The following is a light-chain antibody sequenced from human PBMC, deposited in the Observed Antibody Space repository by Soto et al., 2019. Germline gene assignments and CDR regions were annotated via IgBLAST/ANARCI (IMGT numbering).Light chain of an antibody. J-gene: IGKJ1*01. CDR3: QQSYSTPRT. CDR1: QSISSW. V-gene: IGKV1-39*01. Sequence: DIQMTQSPSTLSASVGDRVTITCRASQSISSWLAWYQQKPGKAPKLLIFDASILESGVPSRFSGSGSGTDFTLTISSLQPEDFATYYCQQSYSTPRTFGQGTKVDIK. CDR2: DAS.